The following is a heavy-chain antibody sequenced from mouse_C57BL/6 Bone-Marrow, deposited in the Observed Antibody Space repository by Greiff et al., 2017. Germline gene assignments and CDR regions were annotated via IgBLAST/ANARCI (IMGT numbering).Heavy chain of an antibody. CDR2: IYPSDSET. CDR1: GYTFTSYW. D-gene: IGHD2-12*01. V-gene: IGHV1-61*01. Sequence: QVQLKQPGAELVRPGSSVKLSCKASGYTFTSYWMDWVKQRPGQGLEWIGHIYPSDSETHYNQQFNAKATLTIDKSSSPAYMHLSSLTSEDSAVYYCALLYGIFAYWGQGTLVTVSA. J-gene: IGHJ3*01. CDR3: ALLYGIFAY.